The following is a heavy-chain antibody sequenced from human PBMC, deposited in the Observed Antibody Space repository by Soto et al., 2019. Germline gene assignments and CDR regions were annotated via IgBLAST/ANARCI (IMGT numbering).Heavy chain of an antibody. V-gene: IGHV1-69*01. Sequence: QVQLVQSGAEVKKPGSSVKVSCKASGGTFSSYAVSWVRQAPGQGLEWMGGIIPIFGTVIYAQQFQGRVTITADESTKPADMELRSLRFEDTAVYYCARDSHPPALSGDIMRWDVWGQGTTVTVSS. CDR1: GGTFSSYA. J-gene: IGHJ6*02. CDR3: ARDSHPPALSGDIMRWDV. CDR2: IIPIFGTV. D-gene: IGHD2-15*01.